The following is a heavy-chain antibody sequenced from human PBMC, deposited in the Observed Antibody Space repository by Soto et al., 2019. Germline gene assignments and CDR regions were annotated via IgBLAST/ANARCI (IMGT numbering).Heavy chain of an antibody. CDR2: ISSNGGST. D-gene: IGHD2-8*01. CDR1: GFTFSSYA. Sequence: GGSLRLSCSASGFTFSSYAMHWVRQAPGKGLEYVSAISSNGGSTYYADSAKGRFTISRDNAKNSLYLQMNSLRVEDTAIYYCVRDAVVSGVDYFDYWGQGTLVTISS. V-gene: IGHV3-64*04. CDR3: VRDAVVSGVDYFDY. J-gene: IGHJ4*02.